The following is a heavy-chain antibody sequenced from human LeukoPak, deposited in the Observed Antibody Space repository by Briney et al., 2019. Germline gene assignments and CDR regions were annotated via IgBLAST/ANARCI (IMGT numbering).Heavy chain of an antibody. V-gene: IGHV1-2*02. CDR3: ARDLASGYDFWSGNNWFDP. J-gene: IGHJ5*02. Sequence: GASVKVSCKASGYTFTGYYMHWVRQAPGQGLEWMGWINPNSGGTNYAQKFQGRVTMTGDTSISTAYMELSRLRSDDTAVYYCARDLASGYDFWSGNNWFDPWGQGTLVTVSS. D-gene: IGHD3-3*01. CDR2: INPNSGGT. CDR1: GYTFTGYY.